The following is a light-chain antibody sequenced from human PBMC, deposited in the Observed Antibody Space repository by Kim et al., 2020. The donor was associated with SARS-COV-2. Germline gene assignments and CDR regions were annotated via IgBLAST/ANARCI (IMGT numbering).Light chain of an antibody. CDR1: QSVRSSF. CDR3: QQYVSSHS. Sequence: SLSPGARATPCSRASQSVRSSFLAWDQQNTGQAPRHSICGGGRRATCIPDRVSGSGYGTDFNFTNTRLEPEDFAVYYCQQYVSSHSFGQGTKLEI. V-gene: IGKV3-20*01. J-gene: IGKJ2*03. CDR2: GGG.